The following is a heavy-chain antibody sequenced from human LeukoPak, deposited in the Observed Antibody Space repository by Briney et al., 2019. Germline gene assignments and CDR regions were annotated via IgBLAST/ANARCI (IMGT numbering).Heavy chain of an antibody. D-gene: IGHD3-3*01. J-gene: IGHJ5*02. CDR3: TTDPTYYDFWSGYPNWFDP. Sequence: SGGSLRLSCAASGFTFSNAWMTWVRQAPGKGLEWVGRIKSKLDGGTADYAAPVKGRFTISRDDSKSMMYLQMNSLKTEDTAMHYCTTDPTYYDFWSGYPNWFDPWGQGALVTVSS. V-gene: IGHV3-15*01. CDR2: IKSKLDGGTA. CDR1: GFTFSNAW.